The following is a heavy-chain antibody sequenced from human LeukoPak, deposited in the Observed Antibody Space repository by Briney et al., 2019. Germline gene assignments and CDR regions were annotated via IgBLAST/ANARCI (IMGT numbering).Heavy chain of an antibody. V-gene: IGHV3-33*01. J-gene: IGHJ4*02. CDR1: GFSFNTYG. D-gene: IGHD3-16*01. CDR3: AGAYSAGWFTY. CDR2: IWYDGSKK. Sequence: GGSLRLSCVASGFSFNTYGMHWVRQAPGKGLEWVAVIWYDGSKKFYADSVNGRFTISRDDSKNTLYLQMNALRADDTAVYYCAGAYSAGWFTYWGQGTPVTVSS.